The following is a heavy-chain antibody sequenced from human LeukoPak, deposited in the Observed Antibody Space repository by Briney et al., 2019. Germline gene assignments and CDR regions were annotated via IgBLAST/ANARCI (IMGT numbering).Heavy chain of an antibody. CDR2: INHSGST. J-gene: IGHJ4*02. V-gene: IGHV4-39*07. Sequence: SETLSLTCTVSGGSISSNNYYWGWIRQPPGKGLEWIGEINHSGSTNYNPSLKSRVTISVDTSKNQFSLKLSSVTAADTAVYYCARGGRGIQLWKYFDYWGQGTLVTVSS. D-gene: IGHD5-18*01. CDR1: GGSISSNNYY. CDR3: ARGGRGIQLWKYFDY.